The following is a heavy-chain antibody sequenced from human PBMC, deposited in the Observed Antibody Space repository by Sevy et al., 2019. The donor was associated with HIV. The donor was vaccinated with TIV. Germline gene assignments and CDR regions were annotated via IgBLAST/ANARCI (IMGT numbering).Heavy chain of an antibody. CDR2: INTNTGNP. V-gene: IGHV7-4-1*02. J-gene: IGHJ4*02. Sequence: ASVKVSCKASGYTFNSYPMNWVRQAPGQGLEWMGWINTNTGNPTYAQGFTGRFVFSLDTSVSTAYLQISSLKAEDTAVYYCARGPRIAAAGRVDYWGQGTLVTVSS. CDR3: ARGPRIAAAGRVDY. D-gene: IGHD6-13*01. CDR1: GYTFNSYP.